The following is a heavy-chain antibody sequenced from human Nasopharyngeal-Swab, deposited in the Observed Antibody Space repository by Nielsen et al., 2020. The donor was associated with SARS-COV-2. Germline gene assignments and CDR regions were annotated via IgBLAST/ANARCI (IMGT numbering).Heavy chain of an antibody. V-gene: IGHV6-1*01. CDR3: ARARLHYDFWSGSLWYYGMDV. CDR2: TYYGSKWYN. J-gene: IGHJ6*02. D-gene: IGHD3-3*01. Sequence: WIRQSPSRGLEWLGRTYYGSKWYNDYAVSVKSRITINPDTSKNQFSLQLNSVTPEDTAVYYCARARLHYDFWSGSLWYYGMDVWGQGTTVTVSS.